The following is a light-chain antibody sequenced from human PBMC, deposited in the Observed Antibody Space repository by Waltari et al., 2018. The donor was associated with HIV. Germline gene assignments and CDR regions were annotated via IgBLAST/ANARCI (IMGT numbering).Light chain of an antibody. Sequence: QSALTQPASVSGSPGQPITISCPGTSSAISPYNFFSWYQKHPDKAPKLLIYDVDTRPSGVPRRFSGSKSGDTASLTISAIQADDEADYFCSSYTTTNTVVFGGGTKVSVL. CDR3: SSYTTTNTVV. V-gene: IGLV2-14*03. CDR1: SSAISPYNF. CDR2: DVD. J-gene: IGLJ2*01.